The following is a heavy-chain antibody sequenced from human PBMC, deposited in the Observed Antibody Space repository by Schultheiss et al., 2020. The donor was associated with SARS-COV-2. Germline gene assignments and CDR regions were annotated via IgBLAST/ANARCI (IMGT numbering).Heavy chain of an antibody. CDR1: GGSFSGYY. Sequence: SETLSLTCAVYGGSFSGYYWSWIRQPPGKGLEWIGEINHSGSTNYNPSLKSRVNISVDTSKNQFSLKLSSVTAADTAVYYCARGSGSGSSFDYWGQGTLVTVSS. CDR3: ARGSGSGSSFDY. J-gene: IGHJ4*02. V-gene: IGHV4-34*01. D-gene: IGHD3-10*01. CDR2: INHSGST.